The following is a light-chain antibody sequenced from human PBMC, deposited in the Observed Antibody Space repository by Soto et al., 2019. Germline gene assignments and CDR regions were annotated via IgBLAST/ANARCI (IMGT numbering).Light chain of an antibody. CDR3: CSYTTSNTRQIV. CDR2: DVS. V-gene: IGLV2-14*01. J-gene: IGLJ1*01. CDR1: SSDVGGYNY. Sequence: QSALTQPGSVTGSTGQSITISCKRTSSDVGGYNYVSWYQQHPGKAPKFMIYDVSNRPSGVSNRFSGSKSGNTASLTISGLQAEDEADYYCCSYTTSNTRQIVFGTGTKVTVL.